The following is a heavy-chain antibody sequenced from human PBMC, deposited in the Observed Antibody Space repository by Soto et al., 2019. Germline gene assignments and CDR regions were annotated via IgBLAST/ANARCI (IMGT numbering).Heavy chain of an antibody. D-gene: IGHD3-22*01. CDR3: ATVDLYYDSSGYYYWFDP. J-gene: IGHJ5*02. V-gene: IGHV1-24*01. CDR2: FDPEDGET. CDR1: GYTLTELS. Sequence: ASVKVSCKVSGYTLTELSMHWVRQAPGKGLEWMGGFDPEDGETIYAQKFQGRVTMTEDTSTDTAYMELSSLRSEDTAVYYCATVDLYYDSSGYYYWFDPWGQGTLVTVS.